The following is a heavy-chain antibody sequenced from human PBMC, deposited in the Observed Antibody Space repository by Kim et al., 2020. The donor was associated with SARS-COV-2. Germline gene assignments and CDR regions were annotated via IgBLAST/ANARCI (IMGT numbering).Heavy chain of an antibody. CDR3: AKNLREYCSGGNCYALGY. Sequence: GGSLRLSCAASGFIVSSNYMSWVRQAPGKVLVWVSVMYSGGRKYNSDSVKGRFTISRDTSKNTLYLQMNSLRAEDTAVYYCAKNLREYCSGGNCYALGYWGQGTQVTVSS. D-gene: IGHD2-15*01. CDR2: MYSGGRK. V-gene: IGHV3-53*01. CDR1: GFIVSSNY. J-gene: IGHJ4*02.